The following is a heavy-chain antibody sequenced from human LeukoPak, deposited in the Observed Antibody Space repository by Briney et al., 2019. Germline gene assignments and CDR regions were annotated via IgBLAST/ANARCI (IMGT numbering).Heavy chain of an antibody. V-gene: IGHV7-4-1*02. CDR2: INTNTGNP. J-gene: IGHJ4*02. D-gene: IGHD2-15*01. CDR1: GYTFTNYA. CDR3: ARAAYCSDSTCYSRD. Sequence: ASVKVSCKASGYTFTNYAMKWVRQAPGQGLEWMGLINTNTGNPSYAQGFAGRFVFSLDTSVTTAYLEISSLKAEDTAVYYCARAAYCSDSTCYSRDWGQGTLVTVSS.